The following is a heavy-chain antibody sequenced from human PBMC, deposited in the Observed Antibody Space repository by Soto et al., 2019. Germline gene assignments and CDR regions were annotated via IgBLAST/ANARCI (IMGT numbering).Heavy chain of an antibody. Sequence: SVKVSCKASGYTFTSYGISWVRQAPGQGLEWMVWIIPILGIANYAQKFQGRVTITADKSTSTAYMELSSLRSEDTSVYYCARATYSNPLNYYYYMDVWGKGTTVTVSS. CDR2: IIPILGIA. D-gene: IGHD4-4*01. V-gene: IGHV1-69*10. J-gene: IGHJ6*03. CDR1: GYTFTSYG. CDR3: ARATYSNPLNYYYYMDV.